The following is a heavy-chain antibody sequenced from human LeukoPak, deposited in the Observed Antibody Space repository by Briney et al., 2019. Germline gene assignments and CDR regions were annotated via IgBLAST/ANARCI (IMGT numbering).Heavy chain of an antibody. J-gene: IGHJ4*02. CDR2: ISAYNGDT. CDR1: GYSFTTYG. Sequence: ASVKVSCKTSGYSFTTYGVTWVRQAPRQGLEWMGWISAYNGDTNYAQKFQGRFTMTTDTSTSTANMELRSLRSDDTAVYYCARDHSSSCQLLGYWGQGTLVTISS. CDR3: ARDHSSSCQLLGY. V-gene: IGHV1-18*01. D-gene: IGHD6-13*01.